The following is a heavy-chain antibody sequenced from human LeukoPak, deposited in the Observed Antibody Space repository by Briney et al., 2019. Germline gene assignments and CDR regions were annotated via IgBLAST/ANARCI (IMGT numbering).Heavy chain of an antibody. CDR3: ARDADLHDHEGRRAFDI. V-gene: IGHV4-39*07. Sequence: SETLSLTCTVSGGSISSSSYYWGWIRQPPGKGLEWIGHIYYSGSTYYNPSLKSRVTISVDTSKNQFSLKLSSVTAADTAVYYCARDADLHDHEGRRAFDIWGQGTMVTVSS. CDR1: GGSISSSSYY. J-gene: IGHJ3*02. D-gene: IGHD1-14*01. CDR2: IYYSGST.